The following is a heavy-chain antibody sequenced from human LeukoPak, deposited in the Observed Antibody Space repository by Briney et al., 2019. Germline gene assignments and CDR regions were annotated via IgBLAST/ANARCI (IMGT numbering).Heavy chain of an antibody. V-gene: IGHV1-18*01. CDR3: ARGGKWLVLGY. CDR2: ISAYNGNT. D-gene: IGHD6-19*01. J-gene: IGHJ4*02. Sequence: XWVRXXXXQGLXWMGWISAYNGNTNYAQKLQGRVTMTTDTSTSTAYMELRSLRSDDTAVYYCARGGKWLVLGYWGQGTLVTVSS.